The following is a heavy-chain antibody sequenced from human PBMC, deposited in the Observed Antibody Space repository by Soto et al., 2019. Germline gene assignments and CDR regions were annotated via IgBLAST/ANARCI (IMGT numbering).Heavy chain of an antibody. CDR2: IYTSGST. CDR3: ARTTYDSSGGQKGPFVP. J-gene: IGHJ5*02. CDR1: GGSISSYY. V-gene: IGHV4-4*07. Sequence: SETLSLTCTVSGGSISSYYWSWTRQPAGKGLEWIGRIYTSGSTNYNPSLKSRVTMSVDTSKIQFSLKLISVTAADTAVYYCARTTYDSSGGQKGPFVPWGEGTLVTVS. D-gene: IGHD3-22*01.